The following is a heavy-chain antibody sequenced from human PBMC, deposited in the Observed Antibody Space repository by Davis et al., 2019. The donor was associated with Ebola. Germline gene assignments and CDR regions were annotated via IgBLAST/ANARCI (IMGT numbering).Heavy chain of an antibody. CDR2: ISGDGGST. J-gene: IGHJ6*02. Sequence: GGSLRLSCAASGFTFDDYAMHWVRQAPGKGLEWVSLISGDGGSTYYADSVKGRFTISRDNSKNSLYLQMNSLRTEDTALYYCAKDGIAAAGTLYYYDYYGMDVWGQGTTVTVSS. CDR3: AKDGIAAAGTLYYYDYYGMDV. V-gene: IGHV3-43*02. D-gene: IGHD6-13*01. CDR1: GFTFDDYA.